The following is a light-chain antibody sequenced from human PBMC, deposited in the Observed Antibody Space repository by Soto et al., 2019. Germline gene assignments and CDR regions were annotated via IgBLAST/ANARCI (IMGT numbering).Light chain of an antibody. CDR2: EVS. CDR1: SSDVGGHNY. Sequence: QSALTQPPSASGSPGQSVTISCTGTSSDVGGHNYVSWYQQHPGKAPKLMIYEVSKRPSGVPDRFSGSKSGNTASLTVSGLQAEDEADYYCSSYAGSTCVFGGGTKLTVL. V-gene: IGLV2-8*01. CDR3: SSYAGSTCV. J-gene: IGLJ2*01.